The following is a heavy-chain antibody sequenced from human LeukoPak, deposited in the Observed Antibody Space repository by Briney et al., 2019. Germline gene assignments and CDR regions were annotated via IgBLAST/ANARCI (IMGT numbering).Heavy chain of an antibody. CDR3: ARDYRLTQIQY. D-gene: IGHD3-10*01. J-gene: IGHJ1*01. Sequence: PSETLSLTCNVYGGSFSGYQWSWIRQPPGKGLEWIAEINHSGSTNSNPSLKSRVIISVDTSKNQFSLRLSSVTAADTAVYYCARDYRLTQIQYWGQGTLVTVSS. V-gene: IGHV4-34*01. CDR2: INHSGST. CDR1: GGSFSGYQ.